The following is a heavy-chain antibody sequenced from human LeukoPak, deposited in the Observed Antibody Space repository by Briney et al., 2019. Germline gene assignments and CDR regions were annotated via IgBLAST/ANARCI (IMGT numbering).Heavy chain of an antibody. CDR3: ARDTPRGGHDY. D-gene: IGHD3-16*01. V-gene: IGHV4-38-2*02. CDR2: IHHSGRT. J-gene: IGHJ4*02. Sequence: SETLSLTCAVSRYSISSGYYWGWIRQPPGEGLEWIGSIHHSGRTYYNPSLKSRVTMSVDTSNSQFSLKLSSVTAADTAVYFCARDTPRGGHDYWGQGALVTVSS. CDR1: RYSISSGYY.